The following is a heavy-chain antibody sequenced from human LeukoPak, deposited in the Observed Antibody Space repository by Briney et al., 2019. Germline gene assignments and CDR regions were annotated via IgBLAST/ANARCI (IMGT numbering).Heavy chain of an antibody. CDR2: IYSSGRT. Sequence: PSETLSLTFTVPGGSISSYYWSWIRQPPGKGLDWTGYIYSSGRTNYNPSLKSRVTISVDTSKNQFSLKLSSVTAADTAVYYCARAYCSGGSCYRAFDYWGQGTLVTVSS. CDR1: GGSISSYY. J-gene: IGHJ4*02. D-gene: IGHD2-15*01. V-gene: IGHV4-59*13. CDR3: ARAYCSGGSCYRAFDY.